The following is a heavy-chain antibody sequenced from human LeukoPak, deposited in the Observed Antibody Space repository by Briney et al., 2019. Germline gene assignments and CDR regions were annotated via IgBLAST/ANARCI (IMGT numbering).Heavy chain of an antibody. CDR3: ARASSSSGDY. J-gene: IGHJ4*02. V-gene: IGHV4-59*12. CDR1: GGSISSYY. D-gene: IGHD6-6*01. Sequence: SETLSLTCTVSGGSISSYYWSWIRQPPGKGLEWIGYIYYSGSTNYNPSLKSRVTISEDTSNNQFSLKLTSVTAADTAVYYCARASSSSGDYWGQGTLVTVSS. CDR2: IYYSGST.